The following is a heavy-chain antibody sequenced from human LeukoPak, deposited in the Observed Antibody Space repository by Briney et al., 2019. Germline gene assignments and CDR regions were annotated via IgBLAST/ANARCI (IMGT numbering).Heavy chain of an antibody. CDR1: GYTFTNYA. V-gene: IGHV7-4-1*02. Sequence: ASVKVSCKASGYTFTNYAMNWVRQAPGQGLEWVGWINTNTGNPTYAQAFTGRFVFSLGTSVSTAYLQISSLKAEDTAVYYCARSIAARSFDYWGQGTLVTVSS. D-gene: IGHD6-6*01. J-gene: IGHJ4*02. CDR3: ARSIAARSFDY. CDR2: INTNTGNP.